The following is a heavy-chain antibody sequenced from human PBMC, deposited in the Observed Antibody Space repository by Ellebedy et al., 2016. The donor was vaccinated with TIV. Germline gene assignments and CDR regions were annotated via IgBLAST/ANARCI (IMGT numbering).Heavy chain of an antibody. Sequence: GESLKISCAASGFTFSDYAMNWVRQTPGKGLEWVSYISSRSSTIYYADSVKGRFTISRDNAKNSLYLQMNSLRAEDTAVYYCAKSPGYCSGGSCPFDPWGQGTLVTVSS. CDR3: AKSPGYCSGGSCPFDP. D-gene: IGHD2-15*01. CDR2: ISSRSSTI. V-gene: IGHV3-48*04. J-gene: IGHJ5*02. CDR1: GFTFSDYA.